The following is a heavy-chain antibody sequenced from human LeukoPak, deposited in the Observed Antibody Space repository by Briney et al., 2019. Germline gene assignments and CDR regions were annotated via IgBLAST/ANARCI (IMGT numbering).Heavy chain of an antibody. CDR3: AKDYGRATATFYYYMDV. J-gene: IGHJ6*03. Sequence: PGGSLRLSCAASGFTFRRYGLTWVRQAPGKGLEWVSSISGSGGSTFYADSVKGRFTISRDNSKNTLYLQMNSLRVEDTAVYYCAKDYGRATATFYYYMDVWGKGTTVTISS. CDR2: ISGSGGST. V-gene: IGHV3-23*01. D-gene: IGHD1-26*01. CDR1: GFTFRRYG.